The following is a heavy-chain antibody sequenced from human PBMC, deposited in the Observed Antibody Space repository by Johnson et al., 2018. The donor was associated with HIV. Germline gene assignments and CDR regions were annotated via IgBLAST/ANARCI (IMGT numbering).Heavy chain of an antibody. J-gene: IGHJ3*02. CDR3: AKVYSVGATLLAAFDI. Sequence: VQLVESGGGVVRPGGSLRLSCAASGFTFSSYAMSWVRQAPGKGLEWVSGMSGSGGSTSYADSVKGRFTSARDNSKNTLFLQMNSLRVEDTAVYYCAKVYSVGATLLAAFDIWGQGTMVTVSS. V-gene: IGHV3-23*04. CDR1: GFTFSSYA. D-gene: IGHD1-26*01. CDR2: MSGSGGST.